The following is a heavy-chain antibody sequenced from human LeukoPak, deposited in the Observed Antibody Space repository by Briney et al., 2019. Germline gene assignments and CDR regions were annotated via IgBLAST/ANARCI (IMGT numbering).Heavy chain of an antibody. CDR3: ARNSDFSFDY. CDR1: GGSNSSGDYY. Sequence: SETLSLTCTVSGGSNSSGDYYWSGIRQPPGKGLEWIGYIYHTGSTYYNSSLESRVTISLDTSKNQFSLKLSSLTAADTPVYYCARNSDFSFDYWGQGTLVTVSS. CDR2: IYHTGST. V-gene: IGHV4-30-4*01. D-gene: IGHD3-3*01. J-gene: IGHJ4*02.